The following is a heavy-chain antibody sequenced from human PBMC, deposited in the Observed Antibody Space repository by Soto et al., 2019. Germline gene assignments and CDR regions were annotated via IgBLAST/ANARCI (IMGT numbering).Heavy chain of an antibody. D-gene: IGHD3-10*01. J-gene: IGHJ6*02. CDR2: ISAYNGNT. CDR3: AREGVRGVIGYYGMDV. CDR1: GYTFTSYG. V-gene: IGHV1-18*01. Sequence: VKVSCKAPGYTFTSYGISWVRQAPGQGLEWMGWISAYNGNTNYAQKLQGRVTMTTDTSTSTAYMELRSLRSDDTAVYYCAREGVRGVIGYYGMDVWGQGTTVTVSS.